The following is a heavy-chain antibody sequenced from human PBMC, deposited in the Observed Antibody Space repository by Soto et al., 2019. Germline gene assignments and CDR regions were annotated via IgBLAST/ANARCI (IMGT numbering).Heavy chain of an antibody. CDR2: ISSSSSTI. D-gene: IGHD2-2*01. Sequence: GGSLRLSCAASGFTFSSYSMNWVRQAPGKGLEWVSYISSSSSTIYYADSVKGRFTISRDNAKNSLYLQMNSLRDEDTAVYYCARDVGYCISTSCYLAPNFDYWGQGTLVTVSS. V-gene: IGHV3-48*02. J-gene: IGHJ4*02. CDR3: ARDVGYCISTSCYLAPNFDY. CDR1: GFTFSSYS.